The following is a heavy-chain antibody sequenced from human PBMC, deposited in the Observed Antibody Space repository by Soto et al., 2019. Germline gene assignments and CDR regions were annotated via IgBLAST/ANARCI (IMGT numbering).Heavy chain of an antibody. CDR2: ISSNGGST. CDR3: ARLHCISPNCVPLDP. D-gene: IGHD2-2*01. V-gene: IGHV3-64D*06. CDR1: GFTFSSYA. Sequence: PGGSLRLSCSASGFTFSSYAMHWVRQAPGKGLEYVSAISSNGGSTYYADSVKGRFTISRDNSKNTLYLQMSSLRAEDTAVYYCARLHCISPNCVPLDPWGQGTLVTVSS. J-gene: IGHJ5*02.